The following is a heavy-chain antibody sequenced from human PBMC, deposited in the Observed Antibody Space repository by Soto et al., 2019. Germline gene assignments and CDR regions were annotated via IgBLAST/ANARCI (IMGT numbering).Heavy chain of an antibody. Sequence: QVQLVESGGGVVQPGRSLRLSCAASGFTFSSYGMHWVRQAPGKGLEWVAVISYDGSNKYYADSVKGRFTISRDNSKNTLYLQMNSLRAEDTAVYYCAKDLSAGRYFDWLLDYWGQGTLVTVSS. CDR1: GFTFSSYG. D-gene: IGHD3-9*01. J-gene: IGHJ4*02. CDR3: AKDLSAGRYFDWLLDY. CDR2: ISYDGSNK. V-gene: IGHV3-30*18.